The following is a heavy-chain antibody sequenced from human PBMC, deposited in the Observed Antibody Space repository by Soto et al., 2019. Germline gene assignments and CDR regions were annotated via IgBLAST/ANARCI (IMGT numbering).Heavy chain of an antibody. CDR3: ARPSTSYGDYGWSLAY. Sequence: QVQLVQSGAEVKKPGASVKVSCKASGYPFGGYAIGWVRQAPGQGLEWMGWVSAHTGDSGYAQRFQSRVTPTTETSTSTAYMELRGLRSDDTAVYYCARPSTSYGDYGWSLAYWGQGTLVTVSS. J-gene: IGHJ4*02. V-gene: IGHV1-18*01. D-gene: IGHD4-17*01. CDR1: GYPFGGYA. CDR2: VSAHTGDS.